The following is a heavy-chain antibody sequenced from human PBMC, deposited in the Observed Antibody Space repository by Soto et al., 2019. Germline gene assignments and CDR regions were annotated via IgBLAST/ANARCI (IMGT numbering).Heavy chain of an antibody. J-gene: IGHJ4*02. CDR2: ISYDGSNK. Sequence: QVQLVESGGGVVQPGRSLRLSCAASGFTFSSYGMHWVRQAPGKGLEWVAVISYDGSNKYYADSVKGRFTISRDNSKNTRYLQMNSLRAEDMAVYYCAKDWSGYYFDYWGQGTLVTVCS. V-gene: IGHV3-30*18. CDR1: GFTFSSYG. CDR3: AKDWSGYYFDY.